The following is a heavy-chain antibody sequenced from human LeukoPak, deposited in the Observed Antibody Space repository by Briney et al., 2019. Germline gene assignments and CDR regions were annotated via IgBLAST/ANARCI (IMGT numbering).Heavy chain of an antibody. CDR3: VRDPGALDY. CDR2: ISGSGSHT. V-gene: IGHV3-23*01. Sequence: GGSLRLSCAASGFSFSGYAMSWVRQAPGKGLEWVSSISGSGSHTYHADSVKGRFTISRDNSKNTLYLQMNSLRDEDTAVYYCVRDPGALDYWGQGALVTVSS. CDR1: GFSFSGYA. J-gene: IGHJ4*02. D-gene: IGHD1-26*01.